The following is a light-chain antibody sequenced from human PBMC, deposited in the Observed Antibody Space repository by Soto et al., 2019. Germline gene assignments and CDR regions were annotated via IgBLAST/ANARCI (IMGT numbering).Light chain of an antibody. CDR2: AAS. Sequence: DIQMTQSPSSLSASVGDRVTITCRASQGISNYLAWYQQKPGKVPKLLIYAASTLQSGVPSRFSGSGSGTDFTLTISSLQPEDVATYYCQKYNSVLSITFGQGTRLEIK. V-gene: IGKV1-27*01. J-gene: IGKJ5*01. CDR1: QGISNY. CDR3: QKYNSVLSIT.